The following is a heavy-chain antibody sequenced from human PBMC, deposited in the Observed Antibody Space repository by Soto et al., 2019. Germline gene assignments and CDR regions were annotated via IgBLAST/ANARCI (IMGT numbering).Heavy chain of an antibody. CDR3: ARRGHSTSWYWFDP. CDR1: GGSISTGSYT. V-gene: IGHV4-39*01. CDR2: VSYSGGT. J-gene: IGHJ5*02. D-gene: IGHD6-13*01. Sequence: QLQLQESGPGLLRPSETLSLTCTVSGGSISTGSYTGGWIRHPPGKGLEWIGTVSYSGGTYFNPALKSRVTISLDTSKNQFSLKLTSVTAADTAVYYCARRGHSTSWYWFDPWGQGTLVTVSS.